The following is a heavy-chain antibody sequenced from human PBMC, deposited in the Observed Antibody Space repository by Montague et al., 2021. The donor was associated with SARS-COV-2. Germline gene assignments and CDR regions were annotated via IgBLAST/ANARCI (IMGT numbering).Heavy chain of an antibody. V-gene: IGHV4-61*02. Sequence: TLSLTCNVSGASISRSDYYWAWIRQPAGKGLEWIGRIYTSGSTNYDPSLKSRVTISIDTSKNQFSLKLSSVTAADTAVYYCARVVGFDFDYWGQGTLVTVSS. CDR1: GASISRSDYY. J-gene: IGHJ4*02. CDR3: ARVVGFDFDY. D-gene: IGHD2-21*01. CDR2: IYTSGST.